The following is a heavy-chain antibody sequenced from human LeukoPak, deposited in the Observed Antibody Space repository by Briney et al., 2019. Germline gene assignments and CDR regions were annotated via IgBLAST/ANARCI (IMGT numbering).Heavy chain of an antibody. CDR3: ARRNDFGI. V-gene: IGHV4-59*08. CDR2: IYYSGNT. J-gene: IGHJ3*02. Sequence: PSETLSLTCTVSGGSISGDHWNWIRQPPGKGLEWIGYIYYSGNTNYNPSLKSRVTISVDTSKNQFSLKLNSVTAANTAVDYCARRNDFGIWGQGTMVTVSS. CDR1: GGSISGDH.